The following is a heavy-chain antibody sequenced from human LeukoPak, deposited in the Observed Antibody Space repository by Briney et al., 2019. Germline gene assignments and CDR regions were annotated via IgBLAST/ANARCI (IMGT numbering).Heavy chain of an antibody. CDR1: GFTVSSNY. D-gene: IGHD6-19*01. J-gene: IGHJ4*02. CDR2: ISGSGGST. CDR3: AKEPYSSGLFDY. Sequence: GGSLRLSCAASGFTVSSNYMSWVRQAPGKGLEWVSVISGSGGSTYYADSVKGRFTISRDNSKNTLYLQMNSLRAEDTAVYYCAKEPYSSGLFDYWGQGTLVTVSS. V-gene: IGHV3-23*01.